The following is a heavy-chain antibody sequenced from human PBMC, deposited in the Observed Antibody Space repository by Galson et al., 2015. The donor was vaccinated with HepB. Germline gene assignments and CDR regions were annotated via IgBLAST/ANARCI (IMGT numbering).Heavy chain of an antibody. CDR1: GFTFSSYA. D-gene: IGHD2-21*01. CDR2: ISGSGGST. CDR3: AKVVVIAITAFDI. Sequence: SLRLSCAASGFTFSSYAMSWVRQAPGKGLEWVSAISGSGGSTYYADSVKGRFIISRDNSKNTLYLQMNSLRAEDTAVYYCAKVVVIAITAFDIWGQGTMVTVSS. J-gene: IGHJ3*02. V-gene: IGHV3-23*01.